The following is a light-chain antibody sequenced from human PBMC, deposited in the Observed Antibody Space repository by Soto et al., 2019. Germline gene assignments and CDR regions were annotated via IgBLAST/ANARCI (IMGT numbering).Light chain of an antibody. CDR3: QQRSNWPSPT. V-gene: IGKV3-11*01. Sequence: EIVLTQSPATVSSFQGESATLSCTTSQSVSRFLGWYQLKPGQAPRLLVYDASNRATGIPARFSGSGSGTDFTLTISSLEPEDFAIYYCQQRSNWPSPTFGQRTKVDI. CDR1: QSVSRF. J-gene: IGKJ1*01. CDR2: DAS.